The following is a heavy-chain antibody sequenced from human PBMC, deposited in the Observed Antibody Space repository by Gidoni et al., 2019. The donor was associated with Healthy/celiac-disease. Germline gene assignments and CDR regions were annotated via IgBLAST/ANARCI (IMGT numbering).Heavy chain of an antibody. Sequence: QVQLQESGPGLVKPSQTLSLTCTVSGGSIRSGGYYWIWIRQHPGKGLEWIGYIYYSGSTYYNPSLKSRVTISVDTSKNQFSLKLSSVTAADTAVYYCARSPRIDCSGGSCRYIAVAASFDYWGQGTLVTVSS. CDR3: ARSPRIDCSGGSCRYIAVAASFDY. D-gene: IGHD2-15*01. V-gene: IGHV4-31*03. CDR2: IYYSGST. J-gene: IGHJ4*02. CDR1: GGSIRSGGYY.